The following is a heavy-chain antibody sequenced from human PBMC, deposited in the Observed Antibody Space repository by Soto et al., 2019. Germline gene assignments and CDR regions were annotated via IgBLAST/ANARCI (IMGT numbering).Heavy chain of an antibody. CDR1: GYSFSSYW. Sequence: GESLKISCKGSGYSFSSYWIGWVRQMPGKGLEWMGIIYPGDSDTRYNPSFQGQVTISADKSISTAYLQWSSLKASDTAIYYCAIPSGSDTFYDAFHIWGQGTMVTVSS. CDR2: IYPGDSDT. D-gene: IGHD3-10*01. V-gene: IGHV5-51*01. CDR3: AIPSGSDTFYDAFHI. J-gene: IGHJ3*02.